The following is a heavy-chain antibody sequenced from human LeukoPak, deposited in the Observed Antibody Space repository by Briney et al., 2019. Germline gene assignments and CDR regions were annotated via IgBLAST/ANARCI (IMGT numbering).Heavy chain of an antibody. D-gene: IGHD1-1*01. CDR2: IWYDGSNQ. CDR1: GFTFRNHG. CDR3: ARDRSTRYFDY. J-gene: IGHJ4*02. V-gene: IGHV3-33*01. Sequence: GGSLRLSCAPSGFTFRNHGMHWLRQVPGKGLEWVAVIWYDGSNQNYADSVKGRFTISRDNSKNMLYLQMNSLRDEDTAVYYCARDRSTRYFDYWGQGTLVTVSS.